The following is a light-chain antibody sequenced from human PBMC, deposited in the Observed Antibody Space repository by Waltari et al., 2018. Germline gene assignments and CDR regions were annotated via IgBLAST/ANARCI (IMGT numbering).Light chain of an antibody. Sequence: SYELTQPSSVSVSPAQTARITCSGAVLAKRYTRWFQQKPGQSPVLVIYKDSERPSGIPERFAGSSSGTTVTLTISGAQVEDEADYYCYSVDDNKRVFGGGTKLTVL. CDR3: YSVDDNKRV. CDR1: VLAKRY. J-gene: IGLJ2*01. V-gene: IGLV3-27*01. CDR2: KDS.